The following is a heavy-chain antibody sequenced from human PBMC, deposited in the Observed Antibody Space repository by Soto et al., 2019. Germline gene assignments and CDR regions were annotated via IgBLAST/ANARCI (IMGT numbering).Heavy chain of an antibody. Sequence: GGSLGLSCSASGFTFRSYAMSWVRQAPGKGLEWVSAISGSGGSTYYADSVKGRFTISRDNSKNTLYLQMNSLRAEDTAVYYCAKATRSMTTVTNNWFDPWGQGTLVTVSS. CDR1: GFTFRSYA. J-gene: IGHJ5*02. D-gene: IGHD4-4*01. CDR3: AKATRSMTTVTNNWFDP. CDR2: ISGSGGST. V-gene: IGHV3-23*01.